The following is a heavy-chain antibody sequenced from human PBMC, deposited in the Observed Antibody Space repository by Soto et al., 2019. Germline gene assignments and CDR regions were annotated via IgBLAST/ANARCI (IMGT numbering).Heavy chain of an antibody. Sequence: SETLSLTCTVSGGSISSYYWSWIRRPPGKGLEWIGYIHYSGSTYYNPSLKSRVTISMDTSKNQFSLRLTSMTAVDTAVYYCARGSRTGTTGYYFDYWGQGMLVTVSS. CDR3: ARGSRTGTTGYYFDY. D-gene: IGHD1-1*01. J-gene: IGHJ4*02. CDR2: IHYSGST. V-gene: IGHV4-59*01. CDR1: GGSISSYY.